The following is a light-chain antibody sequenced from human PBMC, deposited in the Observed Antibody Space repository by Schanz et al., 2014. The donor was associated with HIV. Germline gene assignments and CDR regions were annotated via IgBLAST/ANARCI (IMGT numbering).Light chain of an antibody. Sequence: QSALTQPASVSGSPGQSITLSCTGSSSDIGAYNYVSWYQQHPDRAPKLLIFDVTNRPSGISPRFSGSKSGVTASLTISGLQSEDEADYYCSSYLVRNTVMFGGGTKLTVL. V-gene: IGLV2-14*03. J-gene: IGLJ3*02. CDR1: SSDIGAYNY. CDR2: DVT. CDR3: SSYLVRNTVM.